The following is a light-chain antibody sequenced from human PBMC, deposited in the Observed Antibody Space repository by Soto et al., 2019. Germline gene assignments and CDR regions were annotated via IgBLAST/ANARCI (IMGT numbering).Light chain of an antibody. CDR1: QSISSW. Sequence: DIQMTQSPSTLSASVGDRVTITCRASQSISSWLAWYQQKPGKAPKLLIYDASSLESGVPSRFSGSGSGTEFTHTSSSLQSDVFATYYCQQYTGSLGQGTKLEIK. CDR2: DAS. V-gene: IGKV1-5*01. J-gene: IGKJ2*01. CDR3: QQYTGS.